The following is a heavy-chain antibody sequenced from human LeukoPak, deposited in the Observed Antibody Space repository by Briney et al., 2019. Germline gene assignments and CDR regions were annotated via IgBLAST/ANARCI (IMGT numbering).Heavy chain of an antibody. CDR1: GFTFSSYW. CDR3: ARVISSGWYSFDY. V-gene: IGHV3-7*01. CDR2: IKQDGSEK. J-gene: IGHJ4*02. D-gene: IGHD6-19*01. Sequence: GGSLRLSCAASGFTFSSYWMTWVRQAPGKGLEWVANIKQDGSEKYYVDSVKGRFTISRDNAKSSLYLQMDSLRAEDTAVYYCARVISSGWYSFDYWGQGTLVTVSS.